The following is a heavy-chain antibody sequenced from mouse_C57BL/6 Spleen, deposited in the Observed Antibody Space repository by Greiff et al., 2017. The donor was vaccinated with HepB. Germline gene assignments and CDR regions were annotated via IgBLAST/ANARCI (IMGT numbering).Heavy chain of an antibody. D-gene: IGHD1-1*01. J-gene: IGHJ4*01. CDR2: IYPGDGDT. V-gene: IGHV1-82*01. Sequence: VQLQQSGPELVKPGASVKISCKASGYAFSSSWMNWVKQRPGKGLEWSGRIYPGDGDTNYNGKFKGKATLTADKSSSTAYMQLRSLTSEDSAVYFCARHPTTSYAMDYWGQGTSVTVSS. CDR1: GYAFSSSW. CDR3: ARHPTTSYAMDY.